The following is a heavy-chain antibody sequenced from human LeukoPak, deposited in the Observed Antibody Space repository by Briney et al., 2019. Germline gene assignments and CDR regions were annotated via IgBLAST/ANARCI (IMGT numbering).Heavy chain of an antibody. V-gene: IGHV1-2*02. CDR1: GYTFTGYY. J-gene: IGHJ5*02. D-gene: IGHD6-19*01. CDR2: INPNSGGT. Sequence: GASVKVSCKASGYTFTGYYMHWVRQAPGQGLEWMGWINPNSGGTNYAQKFQGRVTMTRDTSISTAYMELSRLRSDDTAVYYRARDTTYSSGWWAWGQGTLVTVSS. CDR3: ARDTTYSSGWWA.